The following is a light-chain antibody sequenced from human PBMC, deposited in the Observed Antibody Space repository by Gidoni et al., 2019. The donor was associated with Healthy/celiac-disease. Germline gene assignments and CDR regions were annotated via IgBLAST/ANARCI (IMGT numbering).Light chain of an antibody. V-gene: IGKV3-15*01. Sequence: DILMTQSPATLSASPGERATLSCRASQSVSSYLAWYQQKPGQAPRLLIYGASTMATGIPARFSGSGSGTEFTLTISSLQSDDFAAYYCQQYNNWPPGTFGGGTKVEIK. CDR1: QSVSSY. CDR3: QQYNNWPPGT. CDR2: GAS. J-gene: IGKJ4*02.